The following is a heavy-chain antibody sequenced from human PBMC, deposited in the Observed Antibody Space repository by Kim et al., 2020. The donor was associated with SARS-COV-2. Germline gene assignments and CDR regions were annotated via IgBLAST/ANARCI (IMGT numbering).Heavy chain of an antibody. J-gene: IGHJ4*02. D-gene: IGHD1-26*01. CDR3: AREWGAVAFDY. V-gene: IGHV3-30*04. CDR1: GFTFSSYA. Sequence: GGSLRLSCAASGFTFSSYAMHWVRQAPGKGLEWVAVISYDGSNKYYADSVKGRFTISRDNSKNTLYLQMNSLRAGDTAVYYCAREWGAVAFDYWGQGTLVTVSS. CDR2: ISYDGSNK.